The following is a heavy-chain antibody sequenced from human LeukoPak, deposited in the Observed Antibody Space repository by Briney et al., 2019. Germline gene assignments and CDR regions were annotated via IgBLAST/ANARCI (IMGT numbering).Heavy chain of an antibody. CDR3: ATYRQVLLPFES. CDR2: ITGNGGTT. J-gene: IGHJ4*02. Sequence: GGSLRLSCAASGFTFSNYGMNWVRQPPGKGLGWVSGITGNGGTTYYADSVKGRFTISRDNSRNTVYLQMNSLRAEDTAIYYCATYRQVLLPFESWGQGTLVTVSS. D-gene: IGHD2-8*02. V-gene: IGHV3-23*01. CDR1: GFTFSNYG.